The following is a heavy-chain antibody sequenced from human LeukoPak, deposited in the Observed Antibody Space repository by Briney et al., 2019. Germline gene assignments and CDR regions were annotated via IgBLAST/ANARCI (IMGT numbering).Heavy chain of an antibody. D-gene: IGHD2-15*01. J-gene: IGHJ1*01. Sequence: PGGSLRLSCAASGFTFSSYWMSWVRQAPGKGLEWVANIKQDGSEKYYVDSVKGRFTISRDNAKNSLYLQMNSLRAEDTAVYYCASPTRMEYFQHWGQGTLVTVSS. V-gene: IGHV3-7*01. CDR2: IKQDGSEK. CDR1: GFTFSSYW. CDR3: ASPTRMEYFQH.